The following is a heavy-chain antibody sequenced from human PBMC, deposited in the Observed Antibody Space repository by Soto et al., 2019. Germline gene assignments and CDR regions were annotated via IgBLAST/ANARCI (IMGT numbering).Heavy chain of an antibody. CDR3: AGVERGTATTVVDAFDI. D-gene: IGHD1-1*01. CDR1: GGSVSSGSYY. V-gene: IGHV4-34*01. J-gene: IGHJ3*02. CDR2: MSHSGGT. Sequence: QVQLQQWGAGLLKPSETLSLTCAVYGGSVSSGSYYWSWIRQPPGKGLEWIGEMSHSGGTHFNPYLKSRVTISVDTSKNQFSLKMSFVTAADTALYYCAGVERGTATTVVDAFDIWGPGTMVTVSS.